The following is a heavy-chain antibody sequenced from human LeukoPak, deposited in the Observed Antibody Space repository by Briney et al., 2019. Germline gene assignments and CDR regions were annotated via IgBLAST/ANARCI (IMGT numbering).Heavy chain of an antibody. CDR2: IRSSGSPI. V-gene: IGHV3-48*02. D-gene: IGHD1-26*01. CDR1: GFTFSSYS. Sequence: GPLRLSCAASGFTFSSYSMTWVRQAPGKGLEWISYIRSSGSPIYYADSVRGRFTISKDNAKNSLYLQMNSLRDEDTAVYYCARVAVGATRVDFDYWGQGTLVTVSS. J-gene: IGHJ4*02. CDR3: ARVAVGATRVDFDY.